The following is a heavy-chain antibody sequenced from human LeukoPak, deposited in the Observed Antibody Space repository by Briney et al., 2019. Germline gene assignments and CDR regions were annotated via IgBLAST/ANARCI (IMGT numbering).Heavy chain of an antibody. Sequence: GGSLRLSCAASGSTFRNSAMSWVRQAPGKGLEWVSTISGSGVGTYYADSVKGRFTISRDNFKNTLYLQMNSLRAEDTAVYYCAKNNWNDMPFVDDWGQGTLVTVSS. CDR2: ISGSGVGT. CDR3: AKNNWNDMPFVDD. J-gene: IGHJ4*02. CDR1: GSTFRNSA. D-gene: IGHD1-20*01. V-gene: IGHV3-23*01.